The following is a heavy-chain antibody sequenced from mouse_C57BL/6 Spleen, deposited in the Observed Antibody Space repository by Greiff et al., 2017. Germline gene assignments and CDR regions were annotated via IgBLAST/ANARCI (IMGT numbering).Heavy chain of an antibody. CDR2: INPSSGYT. Sequence: QVQLKQSGAELARPGASVKMSCKASGYTFTSYTMHWVKQRPGQGLEWIGYINPSSGYTKYNQKFKDKATLTTDKSSSTAYMQLSSLTSEDSAVYYCARNVDYGAYWGQGTLVTVSA. J-gene: IGHJ3*01. CDR3: ARNVDYGAY. V-gene: IGHV1-4*01. D-gene: IGHD2-4*01. CDR1: GYTFTSYT.